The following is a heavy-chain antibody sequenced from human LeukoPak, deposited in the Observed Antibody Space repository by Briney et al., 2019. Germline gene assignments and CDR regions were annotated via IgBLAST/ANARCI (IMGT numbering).Heavy chain of an antibody. Sequence: WGSLRLSCAASGFSFSTYAMSWVRQVPGKGLEWVSTISGSTNSTYYADSVKGRFTISRDNSKNRLYLHMNSLRVEDTAIYYCAKDMNYYSFDYWGQGTLVTVSS. CDR1: GFSFSTYA. V-gene: IGHV3-23*01. CDR2: ISGSTNST. D-gene: IGHD1-7*01. J-gene: IGHJ4*02. CDR3: AKDMNYYSFDY.